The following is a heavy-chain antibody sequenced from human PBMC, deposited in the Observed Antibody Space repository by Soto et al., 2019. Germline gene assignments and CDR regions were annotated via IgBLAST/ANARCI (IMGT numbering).Heavy chain of an antibody. CDR3: AKDKGDYYYGMDV. J-gene: IGHJ6*02. CDR2: ISWNSGSI. V-gene: IGHV3-9*01. Sequence: QAGGSLRLSCAASGFTFDDYAMHWVRQAPGKGLEWVSGISWNSGSIGYADSVKGRFTISRDNAKNSLYLQMNSLRAEDTALYYCAKDKGDYYYGMDVWGQGTTVTVSS. CDR1: GFTFDDYA. D-gene: IGHD3-16*01.